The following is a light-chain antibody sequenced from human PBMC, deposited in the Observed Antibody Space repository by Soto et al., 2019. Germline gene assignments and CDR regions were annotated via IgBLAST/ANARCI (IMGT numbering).Light chain of an antibody. CDR2: DAS. V-gene: IGKV1-5*01. CDR1: QTISSW. CDR3: QQRSDWPIT. Sequence: DIQMTQSPSTLSASVGDRVTISCRASQTISSWLAWYQQRPGKAPKLLIYDASSLESGVPSRFSGSGSGTEFTLAISRLEPDDFAVYYCQQRSDWPITFGQGTRLEIK. J-gene: IGKJ5*01.